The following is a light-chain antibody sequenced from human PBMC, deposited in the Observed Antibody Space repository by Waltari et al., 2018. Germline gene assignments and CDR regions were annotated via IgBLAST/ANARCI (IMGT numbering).Light chain of an antibody. CDR1: QSVSTN. CDR3: QQYNDWPRT. V-gene: IGKV3-15*01. CDR2: GAS. Sequence: EIVMTQSPAILSASPGERATLSCRASQSVSTNLAWYQQKPGQAPRLRIYGASARATGIPDRFSGSGSGTEFTLSISSLQSEDFVVYSCQQYNDWPRTFGQGTKVEIK. J-gene: IGKJ1*01.